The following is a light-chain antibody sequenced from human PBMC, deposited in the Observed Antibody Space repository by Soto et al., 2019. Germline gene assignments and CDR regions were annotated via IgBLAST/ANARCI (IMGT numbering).Light chain of an antibody. Sequence: EIVLTQSPATLSLSPGERATLSCRASQSVSSYLAWYQQKPGQAPRLLIYDASKRATGIPVRFSGSGSGTDFTLTISNLEPEDFAVYYCQQRGNWPRTFGQGTKVEIK. CDR1: QSVSSY. CDR2: DAS. CDR3: QQRGNWPRT. V-gene: IGKV3-11*01. J-gene: IGKJ1*01.